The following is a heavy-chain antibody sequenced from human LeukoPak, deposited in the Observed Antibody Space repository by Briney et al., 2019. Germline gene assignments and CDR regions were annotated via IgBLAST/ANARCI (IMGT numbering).Heavy chain of an antibody. J-gene: IGHJ3*02. V-gene: IGHV1-8*01. Sequence: GASVKVSCKASGYTFTSYDINWVRQATGQGLEWMGWMNPNSGNTGYAQKFQGRVTITVNTSITTAYMELSSLRSEDTAVYYCARHDFWSGYWRAFDIWGQGTMVTVSS. CDR3: ARHDFWSGYWRAFDI. D-gene: IGHD3-3*01. CDR1: GYTFTSYD. CDR2: MNPNSGNT.